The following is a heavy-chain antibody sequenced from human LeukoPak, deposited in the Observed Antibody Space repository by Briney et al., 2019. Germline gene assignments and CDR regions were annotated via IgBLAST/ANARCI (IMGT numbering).Heavy chain of an antibody. CDR1: GGSITNYY. J-gene: IGHJ4*02. CDR3: ARHAMYTSGWFDY. V-gene: IGHV4-59*08. D-gene: IGHD6-19*01. Sequence: SETLSLTCTVSGGSITNYYWSWFRQPPGKGLYWLGYIYYTGSTTYNPSLKSRVTISVDTSTNQFSLKLNSVSAADTAVYYCARHAMYTSGWFDYWGQGTLVTVSS. CDR2: IYYTGST.